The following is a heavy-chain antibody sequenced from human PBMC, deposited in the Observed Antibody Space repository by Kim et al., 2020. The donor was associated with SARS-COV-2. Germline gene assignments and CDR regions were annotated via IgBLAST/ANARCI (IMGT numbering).Heavy chain of an antibody. V-gene: IGHV1-3*01. J-gene: IGHJ5*02. CDR3: AREGQWLVRGWFDP. D-gene: IGHD6-19*01. Sequence: QKVQGRVTITRDTSASTAYMELSSLRSEDTAVYYCAREGQWLVRGWFDPWGQGTLVTVSS.